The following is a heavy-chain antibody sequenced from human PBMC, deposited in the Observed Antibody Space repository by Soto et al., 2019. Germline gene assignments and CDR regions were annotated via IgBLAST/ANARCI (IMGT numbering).Heavy chain of an antibody. CDR2: IIPIFGTA. CDR3: ARDRRDGYIS. D-gene: IGHD5-12*01. V-gene: IGHV1-69*13. J-gene: IGHJ4*02. CDR1: GGTFSSYA. Sequence: EASVKVSCKASGGTFSSYAISWVRQAPGQGLEWMGGIIPIFGTANYAQKFQGRVTITADESTSTAYMELSSLRSEDTAVYYCARDRRDGYISWGQGTLVTVSS.